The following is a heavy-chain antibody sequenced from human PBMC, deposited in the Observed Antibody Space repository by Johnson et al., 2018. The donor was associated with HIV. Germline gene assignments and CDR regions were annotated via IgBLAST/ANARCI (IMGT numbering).Heavy chain of an antibody. D-gene: IGHD6-19*01. Sequence: QVQLVESGGGVVQPGGSLRLSCAASGFTFSSYGMHWVRQAPGKGLEWVAFIRYDGSNKYYAESLKGRISISRDNSMNTLYLQMNSLRGEDKAVYYCATFGYTSGWIVSDDAFDVWGHGTMVTVSS. J-gene: IGHJ3*01. CDR3: ATFGYTSGWIVSDDAFDV. V-gene: IGHV3-30*02. CDR2: IRYDGSNK. CDR1: GFTFSSYG.